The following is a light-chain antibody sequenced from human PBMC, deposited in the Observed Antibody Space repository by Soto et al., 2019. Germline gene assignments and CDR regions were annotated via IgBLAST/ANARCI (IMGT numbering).Light chain of an antibody. V-gene: IGKV3-11*01. Sequence: EIVLTQSPATLSLSPGERATLSCRASQSVATYFAWYQQQPAQAPSLLIFDSSNRTTGIPARFSGSGSGTDFTLTISSLEAEDFAVYYCQHRSDWPSTFGGGTKVEIK. CDR2: DSS. CDR1: QSVATY. CDR3: QHRSDWPST. J-gene: IGKJ4*01.